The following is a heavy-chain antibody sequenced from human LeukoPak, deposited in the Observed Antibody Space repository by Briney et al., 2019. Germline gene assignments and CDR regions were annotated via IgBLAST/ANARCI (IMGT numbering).Heavy chain of an antibody. Sequence: GGSLTLSCAASGFTLGTYAMSWVRQTPGKGLEWVAATSSSDAGTYHADSVRGRFTISRDNSKNTLYLQMNSLRAEDAAVYFCAKAPVTSCRGAYCYPFDSWGQGTLVTVSS. J-gene: IGHJ4*02. D-gene: IGHD2-21*01. CDR3: AKAPVTSCRGAYCYPFDS. CDR2: TSSSDAGT. V-gene: IGHV3-23*01. CDR1: GFTLGTYA.